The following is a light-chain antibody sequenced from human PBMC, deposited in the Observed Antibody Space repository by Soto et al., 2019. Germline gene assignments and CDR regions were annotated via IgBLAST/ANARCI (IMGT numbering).Light chain of an antibody. V-gene: IGKV3-20*01. CDR3: QQYGNSPMA. CDR1: QSVNSNY. Sequence: EIVLTQSPGTLSLSPGERATLSCRASQSVNSNYLAWYQQKPGQAPRLLIYAAGSRATGIPDRFSGSGSGTHFILTISRLEPEDFAVYFCQQYGNSPMAFGQGTRVEIK. J-gene: IGKJ1*01. CDR2: AAG.